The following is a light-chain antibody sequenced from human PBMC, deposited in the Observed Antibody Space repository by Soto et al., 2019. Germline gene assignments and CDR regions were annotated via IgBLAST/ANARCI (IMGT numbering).Light chain of an antibody. Sequence: QSVLTQPASVSGSPGQSITISCTGTSSDVGGYNYVSWYQQYPGKAPKLMIYEVSNRPSGVSDRFSGSKSGNTASLTISGLQAEDEGDYYCYSYTSSNTVLFGVGTKLTVL. CDR1: SSDVGGYNY. CDR2: EVS. J-gene: IGLJ2*01. V-gene: IGLV2-14*01. CDR3: YSYTSSNTVL.